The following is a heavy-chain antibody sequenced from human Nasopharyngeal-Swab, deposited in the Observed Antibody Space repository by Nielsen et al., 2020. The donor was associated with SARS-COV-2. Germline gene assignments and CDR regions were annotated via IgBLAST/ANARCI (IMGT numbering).Heavy chain of an antibody. CDR2: IHPSGST. J-gene: IGHJ6*02. CDR3: ARGRRERAPRYYYYGMDV. V-gene: IGHV4-34*01. D-gene: IGHD1-1*01. Sequence: SETLSLTCAVYGGSLSGFYWSWIRQSPGEGLEWIGEIHPSGSTDYNPSLKGRVSMSVDTSKNQVFLKLRSVTAADTGLYYCARGRRERAPRYYYYGMDVWGQGTTVTVS. CDR1: GGSLSGFY.